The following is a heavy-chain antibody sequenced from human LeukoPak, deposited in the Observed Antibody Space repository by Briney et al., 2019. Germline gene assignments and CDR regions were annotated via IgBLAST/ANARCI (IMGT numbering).Heavy chain of an antibody. D-gene: IGHD3-10*01. V-gene: IGHV3-23*01. CDR2: ISASSDTT. J-gene: IGHJ4*02. CDR3: ARTRGRGPGGYFDY. Sequence: GGSLRLSCAASGYTFSNYAMSWVSHAPGKGLEWVSVISASSDTTYYADSVKGRFTISRDNAKNSLYLQMNSLRAEDTAVYYCARTRGRGPGGYFDYWGQGTLVTVSS. CDR1: GYTFSNYA.